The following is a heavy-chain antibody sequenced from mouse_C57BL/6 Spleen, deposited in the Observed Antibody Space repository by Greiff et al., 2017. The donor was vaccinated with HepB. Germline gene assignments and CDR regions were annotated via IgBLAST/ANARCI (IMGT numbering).Heavy chain of an antibody. V-gene: IGHV1-15*01. CDR1: GYTFTDYE. J-gene: IGHJ2*01. D-gene: IGHD1-1*01. Sequence: VHLVESGAELVRPGASVTLSCKASGYTFTDYEMHWVKQTPVHGLEWIGAIDPETGGTAYNQKFKGKAILTADKSSSTAYMELRSLTSEDSAVYYCTRGDYGSLDYWGQGTTLTVSS. CDR2: IDPETGGT. CDR3: TRGDYGSLDY.